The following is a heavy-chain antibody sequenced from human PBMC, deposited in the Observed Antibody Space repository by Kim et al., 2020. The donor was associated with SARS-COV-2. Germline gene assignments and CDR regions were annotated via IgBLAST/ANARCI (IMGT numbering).Heavy chain of an antibody. V-gene: IGHV3-53*04. J-gene: IGHJ4*02. Sequence: YYADSGKSRFTIFRHNIKNTLDLQMNSLRAEDTAVYYCARGVYGDYLGYWGQGTLVTVSS. CDR3: ARGVYGDYLGY. D-gene: IGHD4-17*01.